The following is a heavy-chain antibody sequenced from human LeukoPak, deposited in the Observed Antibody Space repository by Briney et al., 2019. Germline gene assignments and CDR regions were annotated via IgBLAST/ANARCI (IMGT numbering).Heavy chain of an antibody. V-gene: IGHV1-2*02. CDR2: INPNSGGT. CDR3: AREIAGPGLRELTFDY. J-gene: IGHJ4*02. D-gene: IGHD3-10*01. Sequence: ASVKVSCKASGYTFTGYYMHWVRQAPGQGLEWMGWINPNSGGTNYAQKFQGRVTMTRDTSISTAYMELSRLRSDDTAVYYCAREIAGPGLRELTFDYWGQGTLVTVSS. CDR1: GYTFTGYY.